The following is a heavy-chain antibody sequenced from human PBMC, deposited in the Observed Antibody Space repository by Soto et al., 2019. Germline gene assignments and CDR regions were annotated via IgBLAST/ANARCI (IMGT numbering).Heavy chain of an antibody. D-gene: IGHD3-3*01. J-gene: IGHJ6*02. CDR2: IWSAGKKK. CDR3: ARGSNEGGTYYDSWSGGASFYHGMNV. Sequence: QPGGSLRLSCAASGFTFNNFAMHWVRQAPGKGLEWVAVIWSAGKKKHYADSVKGRFTISRDKLNNTLYLEMNSLTADDTSIYYCARGSNEGGTYYDSWSGGASFYHGMNVWGQGTTVTVSS. CDR1: GFTFNNFA. V-gene: IGHV3-33*08.